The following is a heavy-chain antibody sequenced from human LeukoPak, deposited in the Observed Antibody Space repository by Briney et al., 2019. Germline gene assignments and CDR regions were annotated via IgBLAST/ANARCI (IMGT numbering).Heavy chain of an antibody. J-gene: IGHJ4*02. D-gene: IGHD3-3*02. CDR2: INHSGST. Sequence: SETLSLTCAVYGGSFSGYYWSWIRQPPGKGLEWIGEINHSGSTNYNPSLKSRVTISMDPSKNQFSLRPSSVTAADTAVYYCARGRFSVYYFDYWGQGSLVTVSS. CDR1: GGSFSGYY. CDR3: ARGRFSVYYFDY. V-gene: IGHV4-34*01.